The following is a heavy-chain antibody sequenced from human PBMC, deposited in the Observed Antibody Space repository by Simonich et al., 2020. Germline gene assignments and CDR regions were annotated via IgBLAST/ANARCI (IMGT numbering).Heavy chain of an antibody. J-gene: IGHJ3*02. CDR1: GGSFSGYY. CDR3: ARGKGWKNAFDI. V-gene: IGHV4-34*01. D-gene: IGHD1-1*01. Sequence: QVQLQQWGAGLLKPSETLSLTCAVYGGSFSGYYWSWNRQPPGKGLEWIGEINHRGSTNYNPSLKSRVTISVDTSKNQFSLKLCSVTAADAVVYYCARGKGWKNAFDIWGQGTMVTVSS. CDR2: INHRGST.